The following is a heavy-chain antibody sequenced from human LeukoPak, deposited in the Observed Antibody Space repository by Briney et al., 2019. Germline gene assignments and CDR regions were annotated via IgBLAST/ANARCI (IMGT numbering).Heavy chain of an antibody. CDR3: ARVPLHDDSRHYYPH. CDR2: INTGNGNT. J-gene: IGHJ1*01. CDR1: GCTFTNYG. Sequence: ASVKVSCKTSGCTFTNYGMHWVRQAPRQSPEWMGWINTGNGNTKSSQKFQDRVTLTRDRSASTGYMELNSLSSEDTAVYYCARVPLHDDSRHYYPHWGQGTPVTVSS. D-gene: IGHD3-22*01. V-gene: IGHV1-3*04.